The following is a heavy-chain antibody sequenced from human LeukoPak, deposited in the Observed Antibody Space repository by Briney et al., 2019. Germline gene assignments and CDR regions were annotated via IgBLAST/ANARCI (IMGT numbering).Heavy chain of an antibody. V-gene: IGHV4-59*01. Sequence: PSETLSLTCTVSGGSISSYYWSWIRQPPGKGLEWIGYIYHSGSTNYNPSLKSRVTISVDTSKNQFSLKLSSVTAADTAVYYCARDYYGSGSYYKRTWGQGTLVTVSS. CDR2: IYHSGST. CDR1: GGSISSYY. D-gene: IGHD3-10*01. CDR3: ARDYYGSGSYYKRT. J-gene: IGHJ5*02.